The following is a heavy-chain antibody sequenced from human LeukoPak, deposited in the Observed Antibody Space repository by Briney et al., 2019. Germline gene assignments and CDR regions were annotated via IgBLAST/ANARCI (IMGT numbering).Heavy chain of an antibody. CDR1: GGTFSSYA. CDR3: ARGTIAAARFDP. J-gene: IGHJ5*02. D-gene: IGHD6-13*01. CDR2: IIPIFGTA. V-gene: IGHV1-69*05. Sequence: SVKVCCKASGGTFSSYAISWVRQAPGQGLEWMGGIIPIFGTANYAQKFQGRVTITTDESTSTAYMELSSLRSEDTAVYYCARGTIAAARFDPWGQGTLVTVSS.